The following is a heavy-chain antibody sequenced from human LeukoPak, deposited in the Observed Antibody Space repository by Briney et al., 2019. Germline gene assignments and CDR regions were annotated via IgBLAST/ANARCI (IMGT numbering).Heavy chain of an antibody. D-gene: IGHD2-21*02. CDR3: ALLEWVYCGGDCYSGNRDY. J-gene: IGHJ4*02. CDR1: GYTFTSYA. CDR2: INPNSGGT. V-gene: IGHV1-2*06. Sequence: VASVKVSCKASGYTFTSYAMHWVRQAPGQRLEWMGRINPNSGGTNYAQKFQGRVTMTRDTSISTAYMELSRLRSDDTAVYYCALLEWVYCGGDCYSGNRDYWGQGTLVTVSS.